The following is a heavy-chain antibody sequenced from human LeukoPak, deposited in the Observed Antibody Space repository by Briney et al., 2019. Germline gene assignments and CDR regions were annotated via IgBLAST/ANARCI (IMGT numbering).Heavy chain of an antibody. CDR2: ISPSSGGT. D-gene: IGHD5-18*01. J-gene: IGHJ6*02. V-gene: IGHV1-2*04. CDR3: ARYSLYYYYGMDV. Sequence: GASVKVSCKASGYTFTGHYMHWVRQAPGQGLEWMGWISPSSGGTNYAQKFQGWVTMTRDTSISTAYMELSRLRSDDTAVYYCARYSLYYYYGMDVWGQGTTVTVSS. CDR1: GYTFTGHY.